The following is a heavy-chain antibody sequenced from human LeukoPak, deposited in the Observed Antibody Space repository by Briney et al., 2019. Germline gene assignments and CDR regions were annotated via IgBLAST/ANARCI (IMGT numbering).Heavy chain of an antibody. CDR3: ARERDRVIDY. CDR1: GFIFSRFA. J-gene: IGHJ4*02. Sequence: GGSLRLSCAASGFIFSRFAVSWVRQAPGKGLEWISVISGSGTVTYYADSVKGRFTISRDNSRESLSLQMNGLSTDDTGLYYCARERDRVIDYWGQGTLVTVSS. CDR2: ISGSGTVT. D-gene: IGHD5-12*01. V-gene: IGHV3-23*01.